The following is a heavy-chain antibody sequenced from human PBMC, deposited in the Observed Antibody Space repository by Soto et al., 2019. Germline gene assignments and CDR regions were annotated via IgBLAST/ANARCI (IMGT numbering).Heavy chain of an antibody. Sequence: GASVKVSCKASGYTFTSYGISWVRQAPGQGLEWMGWISAYNGNTKYAQKLQGRVTMTTDTSTSTAYMELRSLRSDDTAVYYCARDRDIVVVPAAISNYYYGMDVWGQGTTVTVSS. CDR2: ISAYNGNT. J-gene: IGHJ6*02. CDR3: ARDRDIVVVPAAISNYYYGMDV. D-gene: IGHD2-2*02. CDR1: GYTFTSYG. V-gene: IGHV1-18*04.